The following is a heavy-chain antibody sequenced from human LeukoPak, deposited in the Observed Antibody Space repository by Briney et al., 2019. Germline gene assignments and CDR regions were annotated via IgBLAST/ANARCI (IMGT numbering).Heavy chain of an antibody. Sequence: PGGSLRLSCAASGFTFDDYGMSWVRQAPGKGLEWVSGINWNGGSTGYADSVKGRFTISRDNAKNSLYLQMNSQRAEDAALYHCAKSWYGRKNYFDYWGQGTLVTVSS. CDR3: AKSWYGRKNYFDY. J-gene: IGHJ4*02. D-gene: IGHD6-13*01. CDR2: INWNGGST. V-gene: IGHV3-20*01. CDR1: GFTFDDYG.